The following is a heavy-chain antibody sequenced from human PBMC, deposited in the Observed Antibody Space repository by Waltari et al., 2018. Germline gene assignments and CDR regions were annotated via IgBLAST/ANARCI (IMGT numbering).Heavy chain of an antibody. J-gene: IGHJ1*01. CDR1: GRSFSRYW. D-gene: IGHD6-13*01. Sequence: QVQLQESGPGLVKPSETLSLTCAFSGRSFSRYWLGWSRQPPGKGLEWIGSIYGSSGSTEYNPSLKSRATISRDTSKNQFSLKLSSVTAADTAVYYGIAAAPAEYFEFWGQGALVTVSS. CDR3: IAAAPAEYFEF. V-gene: IGHV4-38-2*01. CDR2: IYGSSGST.